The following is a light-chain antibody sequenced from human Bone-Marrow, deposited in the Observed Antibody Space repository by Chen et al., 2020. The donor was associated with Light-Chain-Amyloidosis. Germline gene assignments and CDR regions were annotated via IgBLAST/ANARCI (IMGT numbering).Light chain of an antibody. Sequence: QSALTQPAPVSGPPGQSITISCTGTSSDVGGDNHVSWYQQHPDKAPKLMIYEVTNRPSWVPHRFSGSNSDNAASMPSSVLETEDEAYYFCSSYTITDTLVFGSGTRLTVL. CDR1: SSDVGGDNH. CDR3: SSYTITDTLV. V-gene: IGLV2-14*01. J-gene: IGLJ1*01. CDR2: EVT.